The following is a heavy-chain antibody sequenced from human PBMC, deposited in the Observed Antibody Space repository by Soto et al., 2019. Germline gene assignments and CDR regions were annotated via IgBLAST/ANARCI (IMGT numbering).Heavy chain of an antibody. Sequence: GGSLRLSCAASGFTFSSYAMSWVRQAPGKGLEWVSAISGSGGSTYYADSVKGRFTISRDNSKNTLYLQMNSLRAEDTAVYYCAKDLAGIAAAGTQKSFDYWGQGTLVTVSS. CDR1: GFTFSSYA. CDR3: AKDLAGIAAAGTQKSFDY. J-gene: IGHJ4*02. CDR2: ISGSGGST. V-gene: IGHV3-23*01. D-gene: IGHD6-13*01.